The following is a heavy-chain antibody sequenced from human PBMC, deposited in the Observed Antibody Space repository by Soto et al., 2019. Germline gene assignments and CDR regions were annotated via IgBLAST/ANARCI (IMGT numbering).Heavy chain of an antibody. CDR2: LHPKNGNT. CDR1: GYTFTNYG. J-gene: IGHJ4*02. CDR3: AKEYCDSSRCYLPDY. Sequence: QVQLVQSGAEVKEPGASVKVSCKASGYTFTNYGISWVRQAPGQGLEWMGWLHPKNGNTKDARKFQGRVTMTTDTSTITAYMELRSLRSDDTAVYYCAKEYCDSSRCYLPDYWGQGALVTVSS. D-gene: IGHD2-2*01. V-gene: IGHV1-18*01.